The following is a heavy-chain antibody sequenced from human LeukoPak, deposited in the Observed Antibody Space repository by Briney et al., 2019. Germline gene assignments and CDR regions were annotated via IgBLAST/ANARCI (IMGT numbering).Heavy chain of an antibody. V-gene: IGHV3-23*01. CDR1: GFTFNNYA. D-gene: IGHD4-17*01. CDR3: ARDYADYVGYFSFDY. J-gene: IGHJ4*02. CDR2: IGGGGETT. Sequence: PGGSLRLSCAASGFTFNNYAMNWVRQAPGKGLEWVSSIGGGGETTYYADSAKGRFTISRDNSQNTLYLQMNSLRAEDTAVYYCARDYADYVGYFSFDYWGQGTLVTVSS.